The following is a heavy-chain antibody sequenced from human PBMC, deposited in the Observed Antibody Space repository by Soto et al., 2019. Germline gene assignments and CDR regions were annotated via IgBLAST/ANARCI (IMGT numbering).Heavy chain of an antibody. CDR1: GFSLSTNEVG. CDR2: IYWDDEK. V-gene: IGHV2-5*02. CDR3: AHSRGWMDV. Sequence: QITLKESGPTLLKPTQTLALTCTVSGFSLSTNEVGVGWIRQPPGKALEWLALIYWDDEKRYSPSLKSRLTITKDASENQVVLAMTNMDPMDTATYYCAHSRGWMDVWGQGITVTVSS. J-gene: IGHJ6*02. D-gene: IGHD2-15*01.